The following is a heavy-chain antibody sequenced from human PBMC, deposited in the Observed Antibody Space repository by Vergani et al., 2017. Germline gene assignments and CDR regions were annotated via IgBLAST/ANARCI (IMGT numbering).Heavy chain of an antibody. V-gene: IGHV1-69*01. D-gene: IGHD3-3*01. J-gene: IGHJ1*01. CDR2: IIPIFGTA. CDR3: ARDNDFWSGRINPGSEYFQH. CDR1: GGTFSSYA. Sequence: QVQLVQSGAEVKKPGSSVKVSCKASGGTFSSYAISWVRQAPGQGLEWMGGIIPIFGTANYAQKFQGRVTITADESTSTAYMELSSLRSEDTAVYYCARDNDFWSGRINPGSEYFQHWGQGTLVTVSS.